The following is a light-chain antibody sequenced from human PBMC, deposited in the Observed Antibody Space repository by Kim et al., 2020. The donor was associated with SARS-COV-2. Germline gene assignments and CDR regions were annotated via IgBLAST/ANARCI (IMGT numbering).Light chain of an antibody. V-gene: IGKV1-5*01. CDR3: QQHNGY. J-gene: IGKJ4*01. Sequence: TLSAPVGDTVTITCRASQSITSGLAWYQQKPGKAPKLLIYAVSSLDSGVPSRFSGSGSGTQFTLTISSLQPDDFATYYCQQHNGYFGGGTKVDIK. CDR2: AVS. CDR1: QSITSG.